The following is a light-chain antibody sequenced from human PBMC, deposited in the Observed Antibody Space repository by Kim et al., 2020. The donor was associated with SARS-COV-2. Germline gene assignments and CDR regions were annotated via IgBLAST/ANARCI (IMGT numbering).Light chain of an antibody. Sequence: QSALTQPASVSGSPGQSITISCTGTSSDVGGYNYVSWYQQYPGKAPKLLIYGVSKRPSGVSNRFSGSKSGNTASLTISGLQAEDEADYHCSSYTSSATLVFGGGTQLTVL. CDR2: GVS. CDR1: SSDVGGYNY. CDR3: SSYTSSATLV. V-gene: IGLV2-14*03. J-gene: IGLJ3*02.